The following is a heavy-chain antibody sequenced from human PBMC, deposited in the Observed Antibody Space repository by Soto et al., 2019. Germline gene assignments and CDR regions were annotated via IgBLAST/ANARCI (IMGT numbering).Heavy chain of an antibody. CDR1: GGSISSGDYY. V-gene: IGHV4-30-4*01. D-gene: IGHD2-15*01. Sequence: SETLSLTCTVSGGSISSGDYYWSWIRQPPGKGLEWIGYIYYSGSTYYNPSLKSRVTISVDTSKNQFSLKLSSVTAADTAVYYCARDRVDGGYCFGGSCPTRPYVIDFWGQRSSDTGSS. J-gene: IGHJ6*02. CDR3: ARDRVDGGYCFGGSCPTRPYVIDF. CDR2: IYYSGST.